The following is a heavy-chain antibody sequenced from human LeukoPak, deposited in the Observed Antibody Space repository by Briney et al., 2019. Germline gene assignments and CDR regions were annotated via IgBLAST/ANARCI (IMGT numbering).Heavy chain of an antibody. CDR3: ARDWATYYYDSSGPFMDV. CDR1: GYTFTGYY. V-gene: IGHV1-2*02. D-gene: IGHD3-22*01. CDR2: INPNSGGT. J-gene: IGHJ6*02. Sequence: ASVKVSCKASGYTFTGYYMHWVRQAPGQGLEWMGWINPNSGGTNYAQKFQGRVTMTRDTSISTVYMELSRLRSDDTAVYYCARDWATYYYDSSGPFMDVWGQGTTVTVSS.